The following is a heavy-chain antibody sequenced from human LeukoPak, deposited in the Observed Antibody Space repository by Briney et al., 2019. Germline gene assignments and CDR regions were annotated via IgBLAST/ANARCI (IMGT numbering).Heavy chain of an antibody. Sequence: GASVKVSCKASGGTFSSYAISWVRQAPGQGLEWMGGIIPIFGTANYAQKFQGRVTITADKSTSTAYMELSSLRSEDTAVYYCARQGAMIRGPPLVWGKGTTVTVSS. D-gene: IGHD3-10*01. CDR2: IIPIFGTA. CDR1: GGTFSSYA. CDR3: ARQGAMIRGPPLV. J-gene: IGHJ6*04. V-gene: IGHV1-69*06.